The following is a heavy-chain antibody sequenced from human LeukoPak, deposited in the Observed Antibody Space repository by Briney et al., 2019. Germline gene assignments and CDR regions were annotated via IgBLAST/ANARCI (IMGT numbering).Heavy chain of an antibody. D-gene: IGHD4-11*01. Sequence: ASVKVSCKAPGYTFTGYYMHWVRQAPGQGLEWMGWINPNSGGTNYAQKFQGRVTMTRDTSISTAYMELSRLRSDDTAVYYCARDGDTTVTSVVSYWGQGTLVTVSS. CDR1: GYTFTGYY. J-gene: IGHJ4*02. CDR2: INPNSGGT. CDR3: ARDGDTTVTSVVSY. V-gene: IGHV1-2*02.